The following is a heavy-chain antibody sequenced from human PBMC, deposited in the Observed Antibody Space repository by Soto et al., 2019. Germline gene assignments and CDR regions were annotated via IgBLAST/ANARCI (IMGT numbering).Heavy chain of an antibody. Sequence: VAVIAYDGSTEYYADSVKGRFTISRDNSKNTLYLQMNSLRTEDTAVYYCAKDDPQSSLVDYWGQGTLVTVSS. CDR3: AKDDPQSSLVDY. D-gene: IGHD2-2*01. J-gene: IGHJ4*02. CDR2: IAYDGSTE. V-gene: IGHV3-30*18.